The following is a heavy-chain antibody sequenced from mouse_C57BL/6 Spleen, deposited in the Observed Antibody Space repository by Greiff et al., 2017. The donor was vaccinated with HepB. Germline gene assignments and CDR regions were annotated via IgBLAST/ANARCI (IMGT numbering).Heavy chain of an antibody. CDR1: GYTFTSYW. D-gene: IGHD1-2*01. CDR3: ARGGNYYGFAY. Sequence: VQLQESGAELVKPGASVKMSCKASGYTFTSYWITWVKQRPGQGLEWIGDIYPGSGSTNYNEKFKSKATLTVDTSSSTAYMQLSSLTSEDSAVYYCARGGNYYGFAYWGQGTLVTVSA. V-gene: IGHV1-55*01. CDR2: IYPGSGST. J-gene: IGHJ3*01.